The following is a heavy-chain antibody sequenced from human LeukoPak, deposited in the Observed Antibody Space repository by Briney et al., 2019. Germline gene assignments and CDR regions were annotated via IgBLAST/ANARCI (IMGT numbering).Heavy chain of an antibody. CDR2: INPNSGDT. D-gene: IGHD2-2*01. Sequence: GASVKVSCKASGYTFTGYYMHWVRQAPRHGLEWMGWINPNSGDTNYAQKFQGRVTMTRDTSISTAYMELSRLRSDDTAVYYCARGGIVVVPAASVFDPWGQGTLVTVSS. J-gene: IGHJ5*02. CDR3: ARGGIVVVPAASVFDP. CDR1: GYTFTGYY. V-gene: IGHV1-2*02.